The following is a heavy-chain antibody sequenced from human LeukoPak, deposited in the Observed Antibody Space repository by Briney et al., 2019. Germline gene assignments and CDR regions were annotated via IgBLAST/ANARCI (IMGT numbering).Heavy chain of an antibody. Sequence: ASVKVSCKTSGYIFTDYYIHWVRQAPGQGLEWVGWIHPNSVGTKYAQSFQGRVTMTRDTSISTAYMELSSLRSEDTAVYYCGRGTVTRVDYWGQGTLVTVSS. J-gene: IGHJ4*02. V-gene: IGHV1-2*02. CDR1: GYIFTDYY. CDR3: GRGTVTRVDY. CDR2: IHPNSVGT. D-gene: IGHD4-17*01.